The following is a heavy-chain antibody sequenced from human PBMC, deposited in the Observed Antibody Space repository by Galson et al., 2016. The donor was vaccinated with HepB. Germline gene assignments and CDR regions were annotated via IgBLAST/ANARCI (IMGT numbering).Heavy chain of an antibody. CDR3: VAGEYCGDSTCLPGQYSDY. J-gene: IGHJ4*02. D-gene: IGHD2-21*01. CDR2: ISDDGNNK. Sequence: SLRLSCAASGFMFTSYGMHWARQAPGKGLEWVAAISDDGNNKEYADSVKGRFTIFRDNSKNTLYLQMNTLRAEDTAVYYCVAGEYCGDSTCLPGQYSDYWGQGTLVTVSS. CDR1: GFMFTSYG. V-gene: IGHV3-30*03.